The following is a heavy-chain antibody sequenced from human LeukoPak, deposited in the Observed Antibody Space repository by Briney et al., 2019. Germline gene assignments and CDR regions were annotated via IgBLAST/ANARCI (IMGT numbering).Heavy chain of an antibody. D-gene: IGHD3-10*01. Sequence: PGGSLRLSCAASGFTFSRSWMHWVRQAPGKGLVWVSRTNDDGSTTNYADSVKDRFTISRDNAKNTLYLQMNSLRAEDTAVYYCARALGSSSDYWGPGTLVTVAS. CDR3: ARALGSSSDY. V-gene: IGHV3-74*01. CDR2: TNDDGSTT. J-gene: IGHJ4*02. CDR1: GFTFSRSW.